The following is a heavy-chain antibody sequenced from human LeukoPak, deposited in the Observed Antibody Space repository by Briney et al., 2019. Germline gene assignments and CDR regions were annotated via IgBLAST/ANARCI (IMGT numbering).Heavy chain of an antibody. Sequence: SETLSLTCAVYGGSFSGYYWSWIRQPPGKGLEWIGYIYYSGSTNYNPSLKSRVTISVDTSKNQFSLKLSSVTAADTAVYYCARAKYSSSWYGGYYFDYWGQGTLVTVSS. CDR3: ARAKYSSSWYGGYYFDY. CDR1: GGSFSGYY. J-gene: IGHJ4*02. CDR2: IYYSGST. V-gene: IGHV4-59*01. D-gene: IGHD6-13*01.